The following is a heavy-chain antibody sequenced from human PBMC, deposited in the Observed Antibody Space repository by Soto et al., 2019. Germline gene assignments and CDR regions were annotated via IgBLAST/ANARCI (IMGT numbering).Heavy chain of an antibody. CDR3: ARHALLGYCSSTSCRQYNWFDP. CDR2: IYYSGST. J-gene: IGHJ5*02. CDR1: GGAIISGDYY. V-gene: IGHV4-30-4*01. D-gene: IGHD2-2*01. Sequence: PSETLSLTCTVSGGAIISGDYYFICIRQPPWKGLELIGYIYYSGSTYYNPSLKSRVTISVDTSKNQFSLKLNSVTAADTAVYYCARHALLGYCSSTSCRQYNWFDPWGQGTLVTVSS.